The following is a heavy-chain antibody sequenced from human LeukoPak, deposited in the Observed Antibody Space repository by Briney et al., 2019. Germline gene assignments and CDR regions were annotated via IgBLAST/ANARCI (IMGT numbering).Heavy chain of an antibody. J-gene: IGHJ5*02. CDR2: INPNSGGT. CDR3: ARSLGRNTMVRGVTFNNWFDP. V-gene: IGHV1-2*02. D-gene: IGHD3-10*01. CDR1: GYTFTGYY. Sequence: GASVKVSCKASGYTFTGYYMHWVRQAPGQRLEWMGWINPNSGGTNYAQKFQGRVTMTRDTSISTAYMELSRLRSDDTAVYYCARSLGRNTMVRGVTFNNWFDPWGQGTLVTVSS.